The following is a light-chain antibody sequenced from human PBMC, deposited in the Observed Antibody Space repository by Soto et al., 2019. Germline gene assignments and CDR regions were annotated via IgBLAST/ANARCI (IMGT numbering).Light chain of an antibody. CDR2: DVS. CDR1: QSVDSY. Sequence: IVLTQSPATLSLSPWERATLSCRASQSVDSYLAWYQQRPGQAPRLLIYDVSNRAPGIPARFRGSGSGTDFTLTISSLQPEDFAVYYCQQRSNWPPWTFGQGTKVDIK. J-gene: IGKJ1*01. V-gene: IGKV3-11*01. CDR3: QQRSNWPPWT.